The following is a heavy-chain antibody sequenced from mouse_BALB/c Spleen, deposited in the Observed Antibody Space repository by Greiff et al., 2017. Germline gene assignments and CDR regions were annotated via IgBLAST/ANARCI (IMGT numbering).Heavy chain of an antibody. D-gene: IGHD2-4*01. CDR3: ARSYDYDVKPFAY. V-gene: IGHV1-69*02. CDR1: GYTFTSYW. Sequence: VQLQQPGAELVKPGASVKLSCKASGYTFTSYWMHWVKQRPGQGLEWIGEIDPSDSYTNYNQKFKGKATLTVDKSSSTAYMQLSSLTSEDSAVYYCARSYDYDVKPFAYWGQGTLVTVSA. CDR2: IDPSDSYT. J-gene: IGHJ3*01.